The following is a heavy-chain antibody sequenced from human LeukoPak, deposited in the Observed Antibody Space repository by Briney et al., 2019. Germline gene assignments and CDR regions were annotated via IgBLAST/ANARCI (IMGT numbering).Heavy chain of an antibody. V-gene: IGHV5-51*01. Sequence: PGESLKISCKGSGYSFTNYWIGWVRPMPGKGLEWMRIIYPDDSDTTYSPSFQGQVTISVDKSISTAYLQWRSLKASDTAMYYCARQGNGYSNHKLMSFDYWGQGTLVTVSS. CDR3: ARQGNGYSNHKLMSFDY. CDR1: GYSFTNYW. J-gene: IGHJ4*02. D-gene: IGHD4-11*01. CDR2: IYPDDSDT.